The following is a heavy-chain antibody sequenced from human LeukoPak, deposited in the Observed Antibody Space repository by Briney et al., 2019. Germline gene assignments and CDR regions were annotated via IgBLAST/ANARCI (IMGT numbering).Heavy chain of an antibody. V-gene: IGHV4-39*01. J-gene: IGHJ4*02. CDR1: GGSISSSSYY. CDR2: IYYSGST. D-gene: IGHD2/OR15-2a*01. Sequence: PSETLSLTCTVSGGSISSSSYYWGWIRQPPGKGLEWIGSIYYSGSTYYNPSLKSRVTISVDTSKNQFSLKLSSVTAADTAVYYCARHVGIAPVNLYYFDYWGQGTLVTVSS. CDR3: ARHVGIAPVNLYYFDY.